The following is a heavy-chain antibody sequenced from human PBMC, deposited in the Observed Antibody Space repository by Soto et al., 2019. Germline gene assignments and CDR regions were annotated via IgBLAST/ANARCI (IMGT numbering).Heavy chain of an antibody. CDR3: ARASYGSGNYYAPYYFYAMDV. V-gene: IGHV4-59*01. J-gene: IGHJ6*02. CDR2: IYYSGNT. CDR1: GASISSYY. Sequence: LSLTCDVSGASISSYYWSWIRQPPGKGLEWIGHIYYSGNTDYNPSLKSRATMSVDTSKNQFSLDLTSVTAADTAVYFCARASYGSGNYYAPYYFYAMDVWGHGTTVTVSS. D-gene: IGHD3-10*01.